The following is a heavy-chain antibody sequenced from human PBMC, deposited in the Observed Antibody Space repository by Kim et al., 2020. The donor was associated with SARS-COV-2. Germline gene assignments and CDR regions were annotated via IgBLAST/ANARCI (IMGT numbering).Heavy chain of an antibody. CDR1: GYTFTSYY. CDR2: INPSGGST. CDR3: ANEFVGESMATTTQYYFDY. Sequence: ASVKVSCKASGYTFTSYYMHWVRQAPGQGLEWMGIINPSGGSTSYAQKFQGRVTMTRDTSTSTVYMELSSLRSEDTAVYYCANEFVGESMATTTQYYFDYWGQGTLVTVSS. V-gene: IGHV1-46*01. J-gene: IGHJ4*02. D-gene: IGHD5-12*01.